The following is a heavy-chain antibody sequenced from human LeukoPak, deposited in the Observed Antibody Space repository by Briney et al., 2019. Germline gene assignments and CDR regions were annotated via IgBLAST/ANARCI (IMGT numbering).Heavy chain of an antibody. CDR1: GGSISSYY. Sequence: PSETLSLTCTVSGGSISSYYWSWIRQPPGKGLEWIGYIYYSGSTNYNPSLKSRVTISVDTSKNQFSLKLSSVTAADTAVYYCARRGWELLGGYYYYYMDVWGKGTTVTVSS. D-gene: IGHD1-26*01. J-gene: IGHJ6*03. V-gene: IGHV4-59*01. CDR3: ARRGWELLGGYYYYYMDV. CDR2: IYYSGST.